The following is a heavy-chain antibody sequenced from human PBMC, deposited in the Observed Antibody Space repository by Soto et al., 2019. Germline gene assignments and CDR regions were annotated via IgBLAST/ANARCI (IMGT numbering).Heavy chain of an antibody. Sequence: ASVKVSCKASGYTFTSYYRHWVRQAPGQGLEWMGIINPSCGSTSYAQKFQGRVTMTRDTSTSTVYMELSSLRSEDTAVYYCAIRHCSGGSCFDPWGQGTLVTVSS. CDR3: AIRHCSGGSCFDP. J-gene: IGHJ5*02. CDR2: INPSCGST. D-gene: IGHD2-15*01. CDR1: GYTFTSYY. V-gene: IGHV1-46*03.